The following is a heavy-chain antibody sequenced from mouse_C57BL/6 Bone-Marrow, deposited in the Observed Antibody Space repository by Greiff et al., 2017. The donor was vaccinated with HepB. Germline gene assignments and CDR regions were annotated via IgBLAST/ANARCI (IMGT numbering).Heavy chain of an antibody. J-gene: IGHJ2*01. Sequence: EVQLQQPGPELVKPGASVKLSCKASGYSFTDYNMNWVKQSTGKCLEWIGVINPNYGTTSYNQKFKGKATLTVDQSSSTAYMQLNSLTSEDSAVYYCAREWLLPYYFDYWGQGTTLTVSS. CDR2: INPNYGTT. CDR3: AREWLLPYYFDY. CDR1: GYSFTDYN. D-gene: IGHD2-3*01. V-gene: IGHV1-39*01.